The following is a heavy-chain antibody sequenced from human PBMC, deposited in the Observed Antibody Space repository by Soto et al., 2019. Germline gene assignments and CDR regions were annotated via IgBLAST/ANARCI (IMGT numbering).Heavy chain of an antibody. CDR1: GFTFSSYW. V-gene: IGHV3-74*01. CDR2: INSDGSST. J-gene: IGHJ6*02. CDR3: ARDLKGAVTTTDYYYGMDV. D-gene: IGHD4-17*01. Sequence: PGGSLRLSCAASGFTFSSYWMHWVRQAPGKGLVWVSRINSDGSSTSYADSVKGRFTISRDNAKNTLYLQMNSLRAEDTAVYYCARDLKGAVTTTDYYYGMDVWGQGTTVTV.